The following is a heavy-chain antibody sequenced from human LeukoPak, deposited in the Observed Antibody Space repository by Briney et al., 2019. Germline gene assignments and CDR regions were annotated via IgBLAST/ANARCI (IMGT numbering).Heavy chain of an antibody. Sequence: ASVKVSCKASGHTFTSYGISWVRQAPGQGLEWMGWISAYNGNTNYAQKLQGRVTMTTDTSTSTAYMELRSLRSDDTAVYYCAGDNDSRDPPHFDYWGQGTLVTVSS. CDR1: GHTFTSYG. CDR3: AGDNDSRDPPHFDY. J-gene: IGHJ4*02. CDR2: ISAYNGNT. V-gene: IGHV1-18*01. D-gene: IGHD3-16*01.